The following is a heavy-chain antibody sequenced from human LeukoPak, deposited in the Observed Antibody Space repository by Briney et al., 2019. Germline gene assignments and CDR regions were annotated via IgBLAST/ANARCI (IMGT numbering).Heavy chain of an antibody. J-gene: IGHJ5*02. CDR2: IWHDGSNK. D-gene: IGHD3-3*01. V-gene: IGHV3-33*06. CDR1: GFTFSTYA. CDR3: AKGGAYYDFSFDP. Sequence: GGSLRLSCAASGFTFSTYAMHWVRQAPGKGLEWVALIWHDGSNKYYADSVKGRFTISRDNSKNTLYLQANSLRAEDTAVYYCAKGGAYYDFSFDPWGRGTLVTVSS.